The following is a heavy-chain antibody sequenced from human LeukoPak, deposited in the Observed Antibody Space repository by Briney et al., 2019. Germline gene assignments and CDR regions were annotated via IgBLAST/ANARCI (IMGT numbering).Heavy chain of an antibody. D-gene: IGHD3-22*01. Sequence: SETLSLTCTVSGGSISSSSYYWGWIRQPPGKGLEWIGSIYYSGSTYYNPSLKSRVTISVDTSKNQFSLRLSSVTAADTAVYYCARVTGYMIEDYFDYWGQGNLVTVSS. CDR2: IYYSGST. J-gene: IGHJ4*02. V-gene: IGHV4-39*07. CDR3: ARVTGYMIEDYFDY. CDR1: GGSISSSSYY.